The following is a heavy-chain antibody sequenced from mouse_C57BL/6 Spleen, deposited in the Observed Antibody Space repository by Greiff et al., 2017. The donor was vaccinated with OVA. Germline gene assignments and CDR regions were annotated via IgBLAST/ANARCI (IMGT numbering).Heavy chain of an antibody. CDR2: IDPETGGT. Sequence: QVQLKESGAELVRPGASVTLSCKASGYTFTDYEMHWVKQTPVHGLEWIGAIDPETGGTAYNQKFKGKAILTADKSSSTAYMELRSLTSEDSAVYYCTRDGNYLFYYAMDYWGQGTSVTVSS. V-gene: IGHV1-15*01. CDR3: TRDGNYLFYYAMDY. J-gene: IGHJ4*01. CDR1: GYTFTDYE. D-gene: IGHD2-1*01.